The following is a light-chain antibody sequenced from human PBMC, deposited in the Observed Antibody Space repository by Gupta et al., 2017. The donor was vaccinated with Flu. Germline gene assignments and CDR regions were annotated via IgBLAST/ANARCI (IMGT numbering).Light chain of an antibody. Sequence: GQTARITCGGNNIGSKSVHWYQQKPGQAPVLVVYDDSDRTSGIPERFSGPNSGNTATLTTXRXEVGDEXDYYCQVWDSSSDPQVFGGGTKLTVL. CDR3: QVWDSSSDPQV. J-gene: IGLJ3*02. CDR2: DDS. V-gene: IGLV3-21*02. CDR1: NIGSKS.